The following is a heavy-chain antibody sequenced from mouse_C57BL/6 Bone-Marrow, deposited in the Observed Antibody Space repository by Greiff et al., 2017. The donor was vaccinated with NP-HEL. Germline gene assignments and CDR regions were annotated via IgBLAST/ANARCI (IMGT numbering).Heavy chain of an antibody. CDR2: INPSSGYT. CDR1: GYTFTSYT. V-gene: IGHV1-4*01. D-gene: IGHD1-1*01. J-gene: IGHJ2*01. CDR3: ATGYYGSSYYFDY. Sequence: QVQLKESGAELARPGASVKTSCKASGYTFTSYTMHWVKQRPGQGLEWIGYINPSSGYTKYNQKFKDKATLTADKSSSTAYMQLSSLTSEDSAVYYCATGYYGSSYYFDYWGQGTTLTVSS.